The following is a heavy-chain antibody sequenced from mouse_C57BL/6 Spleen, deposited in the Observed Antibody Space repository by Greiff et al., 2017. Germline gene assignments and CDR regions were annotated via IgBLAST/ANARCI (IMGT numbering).Heavy chain of an antibody. CDR1: GFTFSSYA. V-gene: IGHV5-4*01. D-gene: IGHD1-1*01. CDR3: ARDEGGVYYYGSSLAWFAY. CDR2: ISDGGSYT. Sequence: EVKLVESGGGLVKPGGSLKLSCAASGFTFSSYAMSWVRQTPEKRLEWVATISDGGSYTYYPDNVKGRFTISRDNAKNNLYLQMSHLKSEDTAMYYCARDEGGVYYYGSSLAWFAYWGQGTLVTVSA. J-gene: IGHJ3*01.